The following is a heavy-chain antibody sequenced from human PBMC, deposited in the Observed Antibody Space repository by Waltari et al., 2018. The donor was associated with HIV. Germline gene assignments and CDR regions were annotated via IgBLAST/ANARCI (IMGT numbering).Heavy chain of an antibody. CDR1: GGTFGNYG. J-gene: IGHJ4*02. Sequence: QVQLVQSGAEMKKPGCSVKVSCKASGGTFGNYGINWVRQAPGQGLEWMGGIIPIFGTTNLAQKYQGRVTISADEFTSTVYMELSSLRSEDTAVYHCARTDTHFWGQGTLVTVSS. CDR2: IIPIFGTT. CDR3: ARTDTHF. V-gene: IGHV1-69*12.